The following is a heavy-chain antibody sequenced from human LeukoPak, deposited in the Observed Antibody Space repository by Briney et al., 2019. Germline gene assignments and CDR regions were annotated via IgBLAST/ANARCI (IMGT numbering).Heavy chain of an antibody. CDR1: GGSISSYY. Sequence: SETLSLTCTVSGGSISSYYWSWIRQPPGKGREWMGYIYYSGSTNYNPSLKSRVTISVDTSKNQFSLKRSSVTAADTAVYYCARDYVRAFDIWGEGTMVTVSS. J-gene: IGHJ3*02. CDR2: IYYSGST. D-gene: IGHD2-8*01. V-gene: IGHV4-59*01. CDR3: ARDYVRAFDI.